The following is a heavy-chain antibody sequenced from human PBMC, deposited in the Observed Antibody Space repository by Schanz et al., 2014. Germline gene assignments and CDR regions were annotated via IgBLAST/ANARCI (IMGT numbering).Heavy chain of an antibody. V-gene: IGHV7-4-1*02. CDR2: INPTTGNP. Sequence: QLVQSGSEFRKPGASVKVSCKASGYIFSSYAIHWVRQAPGQGLEWMGWINPTTGNPGYAQGFTDRFVFSFDTSISTAYLQISGLKSEEAAVYYCARARYGLDVWGQGTTVTVSS. J-gene: IGHJ6*02. CDR3: ARARYGLDV. CDR1: GYIFSSYA.